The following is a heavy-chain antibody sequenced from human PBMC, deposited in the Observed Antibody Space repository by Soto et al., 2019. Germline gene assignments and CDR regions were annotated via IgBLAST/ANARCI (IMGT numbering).Heavy chain of an antibody. V-gene: IGHV5-51*01. Sequence: PGESLKISCKGSGYRFSTSSIGWGRQMPGKGLEWIGNIHSGDSNARYSPSFQGQVTISVDKSISTTYLEWSSLKATDTAFYYRATWRSSHCFDYWGQGTLVTISS. CDR1: GYRFSTSS. J-gene: IGHJ4*02. D-gene: IGHD2-2*01. CDR3: ATWRSSHCFDY. CDR2: IHSGDSNA.